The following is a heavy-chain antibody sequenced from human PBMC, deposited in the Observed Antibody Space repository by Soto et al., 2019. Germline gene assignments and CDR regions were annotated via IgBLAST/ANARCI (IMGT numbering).Heavy chain of an antibody. CDR1: GFTFSSYA. J-gene: IGHJ4*02. Sequence: EVRLVESGGGLVQPGGSLRLSCAASGFTFSSYAMHWIRQAPGKGLEHASAIRSNGGSTYYANSVKGRCTISRDNSKNALYLPMGSLRAEDMAVYYCARAPRVWCGELDYWGQGTLVTVSS. CDR3: ARAPRVWCGELDY. V-gene: IGHV3-64*01. CDR2: IRSNGGST. D-gene: IGHD3-10*01.